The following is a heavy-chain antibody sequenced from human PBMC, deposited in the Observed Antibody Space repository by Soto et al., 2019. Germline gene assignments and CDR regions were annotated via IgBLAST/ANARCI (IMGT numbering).Heavy chain of an antibody. Sequence: QVQLVQSGAEVKKPGASVKVSCKASGYTFSSNGISRVRQAPGQGLEWMGWINAYNGNTNYAQKPQGRVTMTTDTSTSTAYMELRSLRSDDTAVFYCARDPVAGTYFDYWGQGTLVSVSS. CDR2: INAYNGNT. CDR3: ARDPVAGTYFDY. V-gene: IGHV1-18*01. J-gene: IGHJ4*02. CDR1: GYTFSSNG. D-gene: IGHD6-19*01.